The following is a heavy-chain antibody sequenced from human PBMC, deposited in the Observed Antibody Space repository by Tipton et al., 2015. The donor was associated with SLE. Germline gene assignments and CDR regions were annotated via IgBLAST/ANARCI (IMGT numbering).Heavy chain of an antibody. D-gene: IGHD5-12*01. V-gene: IGHV4-31*02. CDR3: ARRGYDLGGFYHYAMDV. CDR1: GGSINSGGHL. J-gene: IGHJ6*02. CDR2: IYYSGRT. Sequence: LRLSCNVSGGSINSGGHLWSWIRQHPGKGLEGVGYIYYSGRTYYNPSLASRLSISVETSKNQFAMKLSSVTAADTAVYYCARRGYDLGGFYHYAMDVWGQGTTVTVSS.